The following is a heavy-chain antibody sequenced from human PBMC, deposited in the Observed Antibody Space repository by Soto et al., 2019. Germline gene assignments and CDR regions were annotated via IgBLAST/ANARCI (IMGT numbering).Heavy chain of an antibody. J-gene: IGHJ5*02. CDR2: IYWDDDK. V-gene: IGHV2-5*02. D-gene: IGHD4-17*01. Sequence: QITLKESGPTLVKPTQTLTLTCTFSGFSLSTSGVGVGWIRQPPGKALEWLALIYWDDDKRYSPSLKSRLTITKDTSKNQVVLTMTNMDPVDTATYYCAHRGIYGDYNWFDPWGQGTLVTVSS. CDR1: GFSLSTSGVG. CDR3: AHRGIYGDYNWFDP.